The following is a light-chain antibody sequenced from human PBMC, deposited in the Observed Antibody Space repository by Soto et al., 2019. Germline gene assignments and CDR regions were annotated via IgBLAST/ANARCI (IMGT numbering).Light chain of an antibody. CDR3: QQYAPSPTWT. J-gene: IGKJ1*01. V-gene: IGKV3-20*01. CDR2: GAY. Sequence: IVLTQSPGTLSLSPGERATLSCRASQSVSSSYLAWYQQKPGQAPRLLIYGAYSRAAGIPDRFSGSGSGTDFTLTISRLEPEDFAVYYCQQYAPSPTWTFGQGTKVDIK. CDR1: QSVSSSY.